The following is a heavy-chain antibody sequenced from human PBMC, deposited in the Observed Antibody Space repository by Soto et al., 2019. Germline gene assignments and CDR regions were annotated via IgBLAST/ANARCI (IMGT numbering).Heavy chain of an antibody. CDR3: AKVTRPYYYDSSGYSTLFDY. V-gene: IGHV3-9*01. D-gene: IGHD3-22*01. J-gene: IGHJ4*02. CDR2: ISWNSGSI. CDR1: GFTFDDYA. Sequence: PGGSLRLSCAASGFTFDDYAMHWFRQAPGKGLEWVSGISWNSGSIGYADSVKGRFTISRDNAKNSLYLQMNSLRAEDTALYYCAKVTRPYYYDSSGYSTLFDYWGQGTLVTVSS.